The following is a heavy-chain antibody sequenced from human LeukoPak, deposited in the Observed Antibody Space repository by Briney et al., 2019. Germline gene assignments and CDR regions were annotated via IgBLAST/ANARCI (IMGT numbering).Heavy chain of an antibody. CDR1: GFTFSNYW. J-gene: IGHJ5*02. V-gene: IGHV3-7*02. CDR3: ARATVTRWFDP. D-gene: IGHD4-17*01. Sequence: GGSLRLSCAASGFTFSNYWMSWVRQAPGKGLEWVANIKPDGGETYYVDSVRGRFTISRDNAKKSLYLQMNSLRAEDTAVYYCARATVTRWFDPWGQGTLVTVSS. CDR2: IKPDGGET.